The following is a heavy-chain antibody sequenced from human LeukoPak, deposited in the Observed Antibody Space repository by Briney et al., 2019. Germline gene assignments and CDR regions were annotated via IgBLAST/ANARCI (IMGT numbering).Heavy chain of an antibody. V-gene: IGHV3-74*01. Sequence: PGGSMRLSCAASGLAFSAYKMHWVRQAPRKGLVWVSRINSDGSSTSYADSVKGRFTISRDNAKNTLYLQMNSLRAEDTAVYYCARQWELSGYDYWGQGTLVTVSS. CDR1: GLAFSAYK. CDR2: INSDGSST. D-gene: IGHD1-26*01. CDR3: ARQWELSGYDY. J-gene: IGHJ4*02.